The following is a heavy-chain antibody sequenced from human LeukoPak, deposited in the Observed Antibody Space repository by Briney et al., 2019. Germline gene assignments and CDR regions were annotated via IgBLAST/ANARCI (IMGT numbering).Heavy chain of an antibody. CDR1: GGSISSYY. V-gene: IGHV4-59*01. CDR2: IYYSGST. D-gene: IGHD4-17*01. J-gene: IGHJ4*02. Sequence: SETLSLTCTVSGGSISSYYWSWIRQPPGKGLEWIGYIYYSGSTNYKPSLKSRVTISVDTSKNQFSLKLSSVTAADTAVYYCARASSAVNLDYWGQGTLVTVSS. CDR3: ARASSAVNLDY.